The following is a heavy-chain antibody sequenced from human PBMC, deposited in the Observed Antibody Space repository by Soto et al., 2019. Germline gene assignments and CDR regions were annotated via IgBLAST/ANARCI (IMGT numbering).Heavy chain of an antibody. CDR1: GGSISSYY. Sequence: PSETLSLTCTVSGGSISSYYWSWIRQPPGKGLEWIGFIYDTETTKYNPSLRSRVTISVDTSKRKFSLKLTSVTATDTAVYCCARARKPTVLDDWGQGTLVTVSS. J-gene: IGHJ4*02. CDR2: IYDTETT. V-gene: IGHV4-4*09. CDR3: ARARKPTVLDD.